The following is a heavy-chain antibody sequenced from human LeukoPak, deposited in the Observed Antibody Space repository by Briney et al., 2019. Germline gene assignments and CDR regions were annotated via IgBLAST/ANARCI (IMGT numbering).Heavy chain of an antibody. D-gene: IGHD3-9*01. CDR3: ARGAGRYFDWFDP. CDR2: ISSSGSTI. J-gene: IGHJ5*02. CDR1: GFTFSSYE. V-gene: IGHV3-48*03. Sequence: PGGSLRLSCAASGFTFSSYEMNWVRQAPGKGLEWVSYISSSGSTIYYADSVKGRFTISGDNAKNSLYLQMNSLRAEDTAVYYCARGAGRYFDWFDPWGQGTLVTVSS.